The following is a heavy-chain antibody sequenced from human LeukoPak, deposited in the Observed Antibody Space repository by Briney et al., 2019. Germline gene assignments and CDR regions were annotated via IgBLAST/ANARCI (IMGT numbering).Heavy chain of an antibody. Sequence: PGGSLRLSCAASGFTFSSYGMYWVRQAPGKGLEWVAFIRYDGSNKYYADSVKGRFTISRDNSKNTLYLQMNSLRAEDTAVYYCAKDLGAAAGTLDYWGQGTLVTVSS. J-gene: IGHJ4*02. CDR3: AKDLGAAAGTLDY. V-gene: IGHV3-30*02. CDR1: GFTFSSYG. D-gene: IGHD6-13*01. CDR2: IRYDGSNK.